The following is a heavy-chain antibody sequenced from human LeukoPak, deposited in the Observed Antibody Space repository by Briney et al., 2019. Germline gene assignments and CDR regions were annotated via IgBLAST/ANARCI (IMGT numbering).Heavy chain of an antibody. CDR1: GGSVSSGSYY. CDR2: IYYSGST. CDR3: ARESGGGYVAKYYYYGMDV. D-gene: IGHD2-15*01. J-gene: IGHJ6*02. Sequence: PSETLSLTCTVSGGSVSSGSYYRSWIRQPPGKGLEWIGYIYYSGSTNYNPSLKSRVTISVDTSKNQFSLKLSSVTAADTAVYYCARESGGGYVAKYYYYGMDVWGQGTTVTVSS. V-gene: IGHV4-61*01.